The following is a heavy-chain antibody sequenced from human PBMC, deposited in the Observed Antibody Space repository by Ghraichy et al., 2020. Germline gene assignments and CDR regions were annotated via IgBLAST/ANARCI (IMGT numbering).Heavy chain of an antibody. V-gene: IGHV1-46*01. CDR2: INPTGGGT. J-gene: IGHJ4*02. Sequence: ASVKVSCKASGSRFTNQWMNWVRQAPGQGLEWMGIINPTGGGTTYAQKFQGRVTMTRESSTSTVYMELINLTSEDTAVYYCATRSGSFLAHWGQGTLIRVSS. D-gene: IGHD3-10*01. CDR3: ATRSGSFLAH. CDR1: GSRFTNQW.